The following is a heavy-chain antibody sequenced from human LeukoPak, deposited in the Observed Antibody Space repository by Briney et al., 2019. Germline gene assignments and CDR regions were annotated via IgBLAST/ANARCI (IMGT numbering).Heavy chain of an antibody. CDR3: ARRSVAGPNWFDP. CDR2: IYYTGST. J-gene: IGHJ5*02. Sequence: SETLSLTCTVSGGSISTYSWSWIRQPPGKGLEWIGYIYYTGSTNYNPSLKSRVTISVDTSKNQFSLNLSSVTAADTAVYYCARRSVAGPNWFDPWGQGTLVTVSS. V-gene: IGHV4-59*01. D-gene: IGHD6-19*01. CDR1: GGSISTYS.